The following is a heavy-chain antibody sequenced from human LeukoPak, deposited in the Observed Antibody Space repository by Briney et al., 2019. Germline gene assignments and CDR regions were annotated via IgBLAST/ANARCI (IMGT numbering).Heavy chain of an antibody. J-gene: IGHJ4*02. CDR2: ISGSGGST. V-gene: IGHV3-23*01. CDR1: GFTFSSYA. CDR3: ARDRGYSYGYEDY. D-gene: IGHD5-18*01. Sequence: GGSLRLSCAASGFTFSSYAMSWVRQAPGKGLEWVSAISGSGGSTCYADSVKGRFTISRDNSKNTLYLQMNSLRAEDTAVYYCARDRGYSYGYEDYWGQGTLVTVSS.